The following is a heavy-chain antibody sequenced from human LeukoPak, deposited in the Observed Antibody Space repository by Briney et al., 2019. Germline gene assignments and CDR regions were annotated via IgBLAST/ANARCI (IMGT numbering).Heavy chain of an antibody. CDR1: GYTFTWYY. V-gene: IGHV1-2*02. J-gene: IGHJ5*02. CDR2: INPKRGGT. CDR3: ARGEWEVPTTS. Sequence: ASVKVSCKASGYTFTWYYMHWVRQAPGQGLEWMGWINPKRGGTKYAQKFQGRVTMTRDTSISTVYMEMSRLRSDDTAVYYCARGEWEVPTTSWGQGTLVTVSS. D-gene: IGHD1-26*01.